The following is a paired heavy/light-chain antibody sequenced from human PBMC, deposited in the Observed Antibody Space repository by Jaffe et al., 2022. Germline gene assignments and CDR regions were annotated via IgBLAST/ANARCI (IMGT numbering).Light chain of an antibody. V-gene: IGLV2-14*01. CDR2: DVS. Sequence: QSALTQPASVSGSPGQSITISCTGTNGDVVGYDYVSWYQQHPGKAPKLMIYDVSNRPSGVSNRFSGSKSGNTASLTISGLQGEDEADYYCSSYTSSSTKVFGGGTKLTVL. J-gene: IGLJ2*01. CDR1: NGDVVGYDY. CDR3: SSYTSSSTKV.
Heavy chain of an antibody. CDR3: ARDEDPGAGFYFYF. J-gene: IGHJ4*02. CDR1: GFSFSTYA. Sequence: EVQLVESGGGLVRPGGSLRLSCAASGFSFSTYAMNWVRQAPGKGLEWVSSIGSSGGSIYYADSVKGRFTISRDNAKNLLFLQMNSLRAEDTAVYYCARDEDPGAGFYFYFWGLGALVTVSS. CDR2: IGSSGGSI. D-gene: IGHD3-10*01. V-gene: IGHV3-21*01.